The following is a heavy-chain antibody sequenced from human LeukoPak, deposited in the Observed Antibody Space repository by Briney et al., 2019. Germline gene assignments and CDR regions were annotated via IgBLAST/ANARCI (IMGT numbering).Heavy chain of an antibody. Sequence: GRSLRLSCTASGFTFGDYAMSWVRQAPGKGLDWIGFIRSKTSGGTTEYAASVKGRFTILRDDSKSIAYLQINSLKTGDTAVYYCTRGDGSGSYWGQGTLVTVSS. V-gene: IGHV3-49*04. D-gene: IGHD1-26*01. CDR3: TRGDGSGSY. CDR1: GFTFGDYA. CDR2: IRSKTSGGTT. J-gene: IGHJ4*02.